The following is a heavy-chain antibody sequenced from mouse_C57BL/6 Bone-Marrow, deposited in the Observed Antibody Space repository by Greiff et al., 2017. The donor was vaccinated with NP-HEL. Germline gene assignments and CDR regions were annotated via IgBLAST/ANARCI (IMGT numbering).Heavy chain of an antibody. CDR1: GFTFSDYG. CDR3: ARRYRGLYYYAMDY. CDR2: ISSGSSPI. V-gene: IGHV5-17*01. Sequence: EVKLVESGGGLVKPGGSLKLSCAASGFTFSDYGMHWVRQAPEKGLEWVAYISSGSSPIYYADTVKGRFTISRDNAKNTLFLQMTSLRSEDTAMYYCARRYRGLYYYAMDYWGQGTSVTVSS. D-gene: IGHD2-12*01. J-gene: IGHJ4*01.